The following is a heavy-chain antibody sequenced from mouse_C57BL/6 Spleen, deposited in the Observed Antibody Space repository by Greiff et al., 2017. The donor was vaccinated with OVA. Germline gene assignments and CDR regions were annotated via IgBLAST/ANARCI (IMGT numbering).Heavy chain of an antibody. J-gene: IGHJ4*01. CDR2: ISSGSSTI. CDR1: GFTFSDYG. CDR3: ARGATVVEDAMDY. V-gene: IGHV5-17*01. D-gene: IGHD1-1*01. Sequence: EVMLVESGGGLVKPGGSLKLSCAASGFTFSDYGMHWVRQAPEKGLEWVAYISSGSSTIYYADTVKGRFTISRDNAKNTLFLQMTSLRSEDTAMYYCARGATVVEDAMDYWGQGTSVTVSS.